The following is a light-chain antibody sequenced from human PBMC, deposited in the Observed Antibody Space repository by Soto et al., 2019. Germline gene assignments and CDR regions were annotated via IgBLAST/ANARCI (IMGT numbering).Light chain of an antibody. CDR3: QQTYTTPFT. CDR1: QSINRY. CDR2: AAS. V-gene: IGKV1-39*01. Sequence: DIQMTQSPSTLSASVGERVPITCRASQSINRYINWYQQKPGKAPKLLINAASSLQSGVPSRFSGSGSGTDFTLTISNLQPEDFATYYCQQTYTTPFTFGPGTKVDIK. J-gene: IGKJ3*01.